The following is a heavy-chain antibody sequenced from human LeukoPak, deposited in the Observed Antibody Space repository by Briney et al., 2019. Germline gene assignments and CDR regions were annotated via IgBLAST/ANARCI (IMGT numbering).Heavy chain of an antibody. CDR1: GGSFSGYY. D-gene: IGHD5-18*01. CDR2: INHSGST. Sequence: PSETLSLTCAVYGGSFSGYYWNWIRQPPGEGLGWIGEINHSGSTNYNPSLKSRVTISVDTSKNQFSLKLSFISAADTAVYYCAVAGYGRRFDYWGQGTLVTVSS. V-gene: IGHV4-34*01. CDR3: AVAGYGRRFDY. J-gene: IGHJ4*02.